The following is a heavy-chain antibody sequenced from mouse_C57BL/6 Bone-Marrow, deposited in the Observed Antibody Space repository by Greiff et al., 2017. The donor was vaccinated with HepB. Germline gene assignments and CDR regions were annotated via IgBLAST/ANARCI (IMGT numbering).Heavy chain of an antibody. CDR2: INPNNGGT. CDR3: ARATGPYFDY. J-gene: IGHJ2*01. D-gene: IGHD4-1*02. Sequence: EVKVVESGPELVKPGASVKISCKASGYTFTDYYMNWVKQSHGKSLEWIGDINPNNGGTSYNQKFKGKATLTVDKSSSTAYMELRSLTSEDSAVYYCARATGPYFDYWGQGTTLTVSS. V-gene: IGHV1-26*01. CDR1: GYTFTDYY.